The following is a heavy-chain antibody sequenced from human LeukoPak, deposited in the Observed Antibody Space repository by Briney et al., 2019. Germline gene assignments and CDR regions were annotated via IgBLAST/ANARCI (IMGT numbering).Heavy chain of an antibody. D-gene: IGHD3-3*01. Sequence: PSETLSLTCTVSGGSISSSSYYWGWIRQPPGKGLEWIGSIYYSGCTYYNPSLKSRVIISVDTSKNQFSLKLSSVTAADTAVYYCARGRPNDFWSGYPYYYYMDVWGKGTTVTVSS. CDR3: ARGRPNDFWSGYPYYYYMDV. CDR2: IYYSGCT. J-gene: IGHJ6*03. CDR1: GGSISSSSYY. V-gene: IGHV4-39*07.